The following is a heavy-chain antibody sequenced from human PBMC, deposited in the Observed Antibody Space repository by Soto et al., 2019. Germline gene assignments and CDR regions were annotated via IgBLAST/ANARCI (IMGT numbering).Heavy chain of an antibody. V-gene: IGHV3-30-3*01. CDR2: ISYDGSNK. D-gene: IGHD3-16*01. CDR3: ARDRYDYVWGSYDFDY. CDR1: GFTFSSYA. Sequence: QVQLVESGGGVVQPGRSLRLSCAASGFTFSSYAMHWVRQAPGKGLEWVAVISYDGSNKYYADSVKGRFTISRDNSKNTLYLQMNSLRAEDTAVYYYARDRYDYVWGSYDFDYWGQGTLVTVSS. J-gene: IGHJ4*02.